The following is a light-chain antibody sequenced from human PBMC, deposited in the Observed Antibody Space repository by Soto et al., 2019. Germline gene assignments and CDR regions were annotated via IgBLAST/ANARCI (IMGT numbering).Light chain of an antibody. Sequence: EIVLTQSPGTLSLSPGARAPLSCRASQSVSSSHLAWYQQKPGQAPRLLIYGASSRATGIPDRFSGSGSGTDFTLTISRLEPEDFAVYYCQHYGYSLWTFGQGTKV. CDR2: GAS. J-gene: IGKJ1*01. V-gene: IGKV3-20*01. CDR3: QHYGYSLWT. CDR1: QSVSSSH.